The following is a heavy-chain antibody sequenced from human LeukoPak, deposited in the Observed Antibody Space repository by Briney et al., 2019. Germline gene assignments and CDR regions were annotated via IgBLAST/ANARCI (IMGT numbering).Heavy chain of an antibody. CDR3: VKDSKKGEQWHAFDI. J-gene: IGHJ3*02. V-gene: IGHV3-66*01. D-gene: IGHD6-19*01. CDR1: GITVSSND. CDR2: IYSGGST. Sequence: GGSLRLSCAASGITVSSNDMSWVRQAPGKGLEWVSVIYSGGSTYYADSVKGRFTISRDNSKNTLHLQMSSLRAEDTAVYYCVKDSKKGEQWHAFDIWGQGTMVTVSS.